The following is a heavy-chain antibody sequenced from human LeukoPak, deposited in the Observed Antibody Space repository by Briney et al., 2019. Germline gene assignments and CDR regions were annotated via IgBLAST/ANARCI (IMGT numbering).Heavy chain of an antibody. CDR3: TFNAYFDY. Sequence: GGSLRLSCAASGFTFSDSAMHWVRQASGKGLEWVGRIRSKTNSYATAYAASVKGRFTISRDDSKNTAYLEMDSLQTEDTAVYYCTFNAYFDYWGQGTLVTVSS. CDR1: GFTFSDSA. J-gene: IGHJ4*02. CDR2: IRSKTNSYAT. D-gene: IGHD3-3*02. V-gene: IGHV3-73*01.